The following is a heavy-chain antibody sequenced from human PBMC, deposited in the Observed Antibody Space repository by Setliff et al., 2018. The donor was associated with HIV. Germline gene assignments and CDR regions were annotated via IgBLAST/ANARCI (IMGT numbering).Heavy chain of an antibody. Sequence: ASVKVSCKASGYTFTTYGMNWVRQAPGQGLEWMGWINTDTGNPTYAQGFTGRFVFSLDTSVSTAYLQISSLKAEDTAVYYCARSAHGYSPKYYFDYWGQGTLVTVSS. CDR3: ARSAHGYSPKYYFDY. CDR2: INTDTGNP. CDR1: GYTFTTYG. D-gene: IGHD5-18*01. V-gene: IGHV7-4-1*02. J-gene: IGHJ4*02.